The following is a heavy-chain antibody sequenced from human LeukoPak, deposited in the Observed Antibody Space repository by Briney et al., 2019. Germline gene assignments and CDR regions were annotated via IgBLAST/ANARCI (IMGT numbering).Heavy chain of an antibody. J-gene: IGHJ4*02. V-gene: IGHV1-2*02. D-gene: IGHD2-2*01. CDR3: ARVSTSCCYEIDY. CDR1: GYTFTGYY. Sequence: GASVKVSCKASGYTFTGYYMHWVRQAPGQGLEWMGWINPNSGGTNYAQKFQGRVTMTRDTSISTAYMELGRLRSDDTAVYYCARVSTSCCYEIDYWGQGTLVTVSS. CDR2: INPNSGGT.